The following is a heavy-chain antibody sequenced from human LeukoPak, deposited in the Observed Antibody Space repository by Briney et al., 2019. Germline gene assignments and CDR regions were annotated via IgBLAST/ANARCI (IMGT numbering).Heavy chain of an antibody. CDR2: IYYSGST. J-gene: IGHJ4*02. V-gene: IGHV4-59*08. CDR3: ARHPCSGGSCYSIDY. CDR1: GGSISSYY. Sequence: SESLSLTCTVSGGSISSYYWSWIRQPPGKGLEWVGYIYYSGSTNYNPSLKSRVTISVDTSNNQFSLKLSSVTAADTAVYYCARHPCSGGSCYSIDYWGQGTLVTVSS. D-gene: IGHD2-15*01.